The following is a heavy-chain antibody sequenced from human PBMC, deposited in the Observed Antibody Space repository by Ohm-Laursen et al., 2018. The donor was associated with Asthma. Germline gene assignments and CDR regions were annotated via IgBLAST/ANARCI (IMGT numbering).Heavy chain of an antibody. J-gene: IGHJ4*02. CDR3: ARIGPEWELPGREYSLIH. V-gene: IGHV3-21*01. Sequence: SLRLSCTAAGYSFSLYSIHWIRQAPGKGLQWVASISTASTFIYYADSVRGRFTTSRDNAKNLVYLQMDSLRVDDTALYYCARIGPEWELPGREYSLIHRGLGALVTVSS. D-gene: IGHD1-26*01. CDR1: GYSFSLYS. CDR2: ISTASTFI.